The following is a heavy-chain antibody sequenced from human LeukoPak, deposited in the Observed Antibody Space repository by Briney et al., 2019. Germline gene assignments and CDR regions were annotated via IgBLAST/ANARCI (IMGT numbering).Heavy chain of an antibody. CDR3: ARGEVMIDY. CDR1: GGSISSGGYS. Sequence: SETLSLTCAVSGGSISSGGYSWSWIRQPPGKGLEWIGYIYYSGSTYYNPSLQTRVTISMDKSKNQFSLKLSSVTAADTAVYYCARGEVMIDYWGQGTLVTVSS. D-gene: IGHD3-3*01. V-gene: IGHV4-30-4*07. CDR2: IYYSGST. J-gene: IGHJ4*02.